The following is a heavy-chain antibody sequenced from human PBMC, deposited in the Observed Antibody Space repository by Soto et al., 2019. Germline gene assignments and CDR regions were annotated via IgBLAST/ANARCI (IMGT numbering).Heavy chain of an antibody. D-gene: IGHD6-13*01. CDR3: GYSSSWYSYDQGYYYYGMDV. V-gene: IGHV1-69*13. CDR1: GGTFSSYA. J-gene: IGHJ6*02. CDR2: IIPIFGTA. Sequence: SVKVSCKASGGTFSSYAISWVRQAPGQGLEWMGGIIPIFGTANYAQKFQGRVTITADESTSTAYMELSSLRSEDTAVYYCGYSSSWYSYDQGYYYYGMDVWGQGTTVTVSS.